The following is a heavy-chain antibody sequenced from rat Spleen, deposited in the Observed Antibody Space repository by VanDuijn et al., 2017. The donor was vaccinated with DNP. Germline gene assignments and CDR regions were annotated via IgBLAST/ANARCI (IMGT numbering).Heavy chain of an antibody. CDR3: TTGPYFDY. CDR1: GFTFSDYY. V-gene: IGHV5-20*01. J-gene: IGHJ2*01. CDR2: ISYDGGST. Sequence: EVQLVESGGGLVQPGRSLKLSCAASGFTFSDYYMAWVRQAPTKGLEWVAYISYDGGSTYYGDSVKGRFTISRDNAKSTLYLQMDSLRSEDTANYYCTTGPYFDYWGQGVMVTVSS.